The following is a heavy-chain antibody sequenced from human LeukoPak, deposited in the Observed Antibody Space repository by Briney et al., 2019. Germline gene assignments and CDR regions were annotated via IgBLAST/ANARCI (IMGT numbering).Heavy chain of an antibody. CDR3: ARKNGYYGSGSYYNVRWNYYYGMDV. CDR1: GYTFTSYD. Sequence: ASVKVSCKASGYTFTSYDINWVRQATGQGLEWMGWMNPNSGNTGYAQKFQGRVTMTRNTSISTAYMELSSLRSEDTAVYYCARKNGYYGSGSYYNVRWNYYYGMDVWGQGTTVIVSS. CDR2: MNPNSGNT. D-gene: IGHD3-10*01. J-gene: IGHJ6*02. V-gene: IGHV1-8*01.